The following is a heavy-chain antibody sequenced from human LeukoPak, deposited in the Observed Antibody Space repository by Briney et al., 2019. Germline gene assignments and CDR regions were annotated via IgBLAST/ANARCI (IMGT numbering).Heavy chain of an antibody. CDR2: INHSGGT. D-gene: IGHD3-3*01. J-gene: IGHJ4*02. Sequence: SETLSLTCAVYGGSFSNYYWSWIRQPPGKGLEWIGEINHSGGTNYNPSLKSRVTISVDTSKNQFSLKRNSVTAADTAVYYCASRRCSGYYSTWGQGTLVTVSS. CDR1: GGSFSNYY. V-gene: IGHV4-34*01. CDR3: ASRRCSGYYST.